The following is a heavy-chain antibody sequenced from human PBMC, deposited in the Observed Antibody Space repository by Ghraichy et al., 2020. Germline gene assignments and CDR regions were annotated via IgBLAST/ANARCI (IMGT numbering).Heavy chain of an antibody. D-gene: IGHD4-17*01. CDR2: INGDGRAT. J-gene: IGHJ4*01. V-gene: IGHV3-74*01. CDR3: ARGEAGLDYGDYEIDY. Sequence: GGSLRLSCAASGFTFSGHWMHWVRQAPGEGLVWVSRINGDGRATDYADSVKGRFSISRDNTRNTVYLQMNSLRVEDTAVYYCARGEAGLDYGDYEIDYWGHGTLVTVSS. CDR1: GFTFSGHW.